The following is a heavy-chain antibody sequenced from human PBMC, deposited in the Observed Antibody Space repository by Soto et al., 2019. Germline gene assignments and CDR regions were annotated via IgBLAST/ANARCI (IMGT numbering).Heavy chain of an antibody. V-gene: IGHV4-39*01. CDR2: MFYGVST. Sequence: QLQVQESGPGLVKPSETLSLTCTVSGSSINSSGYYWGWIRQPPGKGLEWIGSMFYGVSTYYNPSLKSGVTVSVDRSKNRSSLNLRSVTGADTAVYYCARLPSRHLVDYWGQGTLVTVSS. CDR1: GSSINSSGYY. D-gene: IGHD3-3*02. CDR3: ARLPSRHLVDY. J-gene: IGHJ4*02.